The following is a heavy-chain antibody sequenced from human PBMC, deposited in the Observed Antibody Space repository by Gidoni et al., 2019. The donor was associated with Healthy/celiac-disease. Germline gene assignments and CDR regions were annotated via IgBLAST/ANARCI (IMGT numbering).Heavy chain of an antibody. J-gene: IGHJ4*02. CDR1: GGSISSYY. CDR2: IYYSGST. D-gene: IGHD4-17*01. V-gene: IGHV4-59*01. CDR3: ARDRTTLNY. Sequence: QVQLQESDPGLVKPSETLSLTCTVSGGSISSYYWSWIRQPPGKGLEWIGYIYYSGSTNYNPSLKSRVTISVDTSKNQFSLKLSSVTAADTAVYYCARDRTTLNYWGQGTLVTVSS.